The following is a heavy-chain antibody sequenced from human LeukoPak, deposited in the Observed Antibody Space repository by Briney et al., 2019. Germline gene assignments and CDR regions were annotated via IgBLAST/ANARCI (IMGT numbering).Heavy chain of an antibody. CDR2: INHSGST. V-gene: IGHV4-34*01. J-gene: IGHJ4*02. CDR3: ARSPLLDEQLVTRVFDY. D-gene: IGHD6-13*01. Sequence: TSETLSLTCAVYGGSFIDYYWSWIRQPPGKGLEWIGEINHSGSTNYNPSLKSRVTISVDTSKNQFSLKLSSVTAADTAVYYCARSPLLDEQLVTRVFDYWGQGTLVTVSS. CDR1: GGSFIDYY.